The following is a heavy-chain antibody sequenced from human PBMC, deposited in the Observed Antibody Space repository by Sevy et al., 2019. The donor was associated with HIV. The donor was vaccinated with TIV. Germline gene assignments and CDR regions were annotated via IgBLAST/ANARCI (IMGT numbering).Heavy chain of an antibody. Sequence: ASVKVSCKVSGYTLTQLSMHWVRRAPGKGLEWMGTFDPEDGKTIYAQKFQGRVTMTEDKSTDTAYMQLTSLRSEDTAVFYCAVTKDYYDSSGYPFDYWGLGTLVTVSS. CDR3: AVTKDYYDSSGYPFDY. CDR1: GYTLTQLS. V-gene: IGHV1-24*01. J-gene: IGHJ4*02. CDR2: FDPEDGKT. D-gene: IGHD3-22*01.